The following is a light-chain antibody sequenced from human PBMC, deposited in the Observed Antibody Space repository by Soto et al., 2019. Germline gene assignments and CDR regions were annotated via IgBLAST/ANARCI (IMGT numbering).Light chain of an antibody. CDR1: SRDVGGYNY. J-gene: IGLJ1*01. Sequence: QSALTQPASVSGSPGQSITISCTGTSRDVGGYNYVSWYQQHPGKAPKLMIYEVNNRPSEVSNRFSGSKSGNTASLTISGLQPEDEADYYCNSYTSRYTFVLGTGTRSPS. CDR3: NSYTSRYTFV. V-gene: IGLV2-14*01. CDR2: EVN.